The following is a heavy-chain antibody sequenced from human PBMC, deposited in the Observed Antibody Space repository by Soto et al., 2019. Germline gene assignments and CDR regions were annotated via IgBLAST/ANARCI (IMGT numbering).Heavy chain of an antibody. J-gene: IGHJ4*02. D-gene: IGHD3-3*01. CDR2: ISGSGGST. CDR3: AKDXSGVLRFLEWLLSEFDY. V-gene: IGHV3-23*01. Sequence: GGSLRLSCAASGFTFSSYAMSWVRQAPGKGLEWVSAISGSGGSTYYADSVKGRFTISRDNSKNTLYLQMNSLRAEDTAVYYCAKDXSGVLRFLEWLLSEFDYWGQGTLVTVSS. CDR1: GFTFSSYA.